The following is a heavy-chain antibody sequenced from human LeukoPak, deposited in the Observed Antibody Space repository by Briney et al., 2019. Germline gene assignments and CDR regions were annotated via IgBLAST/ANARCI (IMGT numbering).Heavy chain of an antibody. CDR3: TRDTMSFGVSIYFDS. J-gene: IGHJ4*02. Sequence: GASVKVSCKASGYTFTSHDINWVRQATGQGLEWMGWMNPNSGYTGYEQKFQGRVTMTRDTSTSTAYMELSSLRSEDTAVYYCTRDTMSFGVSIYFDSWGQGTLVTVSS. V-gene: IGHV1-8*01. CDR2: MNPNSGYT. CDR1: GYTFTSHD. D-gene: IGHD3-3*01.